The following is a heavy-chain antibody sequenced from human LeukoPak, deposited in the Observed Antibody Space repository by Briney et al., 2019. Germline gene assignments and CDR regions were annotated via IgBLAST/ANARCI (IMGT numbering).Heavy chain of an antibody. CDR2: IYYSGST. CDR1: GGSISSSSYY. CDR3: ARVWGSSIRY. Sequence: SETLSLTCTVSGGSISSSSYYWGWIRQPPGKGLEWIGSIYYSGSTYYNPSLKSRVTISVDTSKNQFSLKLSSVTAADTAVYYCARVWGSSIRYWGQGTLVTVSS. J-gene: IGHJ4*02. D-gene: IGHD3-16*01. V-gene: IGHV4-39*01.